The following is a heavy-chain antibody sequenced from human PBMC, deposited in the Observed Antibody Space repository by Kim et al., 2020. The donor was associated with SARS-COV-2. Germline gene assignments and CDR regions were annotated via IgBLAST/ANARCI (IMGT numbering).Heavy chain of an antibody. Sequence: ADSVKGRFTISRDHSKNTLYLQMNSLRAEDTAVYYCAKDSVLRYFDQQAWGKGTTVTVSS. J-gene: IGHJ6*04. D-gene: IGHD3-9*01. CDR3: AKDSVLRYFDQQA. V-gene: IGHV3-23*01.